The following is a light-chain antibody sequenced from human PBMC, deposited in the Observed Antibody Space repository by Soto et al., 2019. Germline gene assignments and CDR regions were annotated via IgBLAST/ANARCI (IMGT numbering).Light chain of an antibody. CDR3: CSYAGRYTSV. CDR2: DVS. V-gene: IGLV2-11*01. J-gene: IGLJ1*01. Sequence: QSVLTQPRSVSGSPGQSVTISCTGTSSDVGVYNYVSWYQQYPGKAPKLMIYDVSKRPSGVPDRFSGSRSGNTASLTISGLQAEDEADYYCCSYAGRYTSVFGGGTKVTVL. CDR1: SSDVGVYNY.